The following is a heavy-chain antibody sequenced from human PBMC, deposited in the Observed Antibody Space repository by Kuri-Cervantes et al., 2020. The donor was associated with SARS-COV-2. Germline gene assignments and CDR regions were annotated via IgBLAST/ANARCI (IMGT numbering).Heavy chain of an antibody. CDR1: GFTFSSYG. V-gene: IGHV3-33*06. CDR3: AKYPEEYCSSTSCCFDY. Sequence: GGSLRLSCAASGFTFSSYGMHWVRQAPGKGLEWVAVIWYDGSNKYYADTVKGRFTISRDNSKNTLYLQMNSLRAEDTAVYYCAKYPEEYCSSTSCCFDYWGQGTLVTVSS. CDR2: IWYDGSNK. D-gene: IGHD2-2*01. J-gene: IGHJ4*02.